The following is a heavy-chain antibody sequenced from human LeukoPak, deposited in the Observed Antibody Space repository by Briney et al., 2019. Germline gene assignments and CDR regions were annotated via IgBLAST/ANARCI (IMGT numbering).Heavy chain of an antibody. Sequence: SETLSLTCAVYGGSFSGYYWSWIRQPPGKGLEWIGEINHSGSTNYNPSLKSRVTISVDTSKNQFSLKLSSVTAADTAVYYCAREGPLPYYYYYMDVWGKGTTVTISS. CDR1: GGSFSGYY. CDR3: AREGPLPYYYYYMDV. V-gene: IGHV4-34*01. CDR2: INHSGST. J-gene: IGHJ6*03.